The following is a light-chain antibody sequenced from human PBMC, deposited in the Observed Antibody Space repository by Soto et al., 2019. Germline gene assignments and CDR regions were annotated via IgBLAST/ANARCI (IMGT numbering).Light chain of an antibody. J-gene: IGLJ3*02. Sequence: QSVLTQPASVSGSPGQSITISCTGTSSDVGSYNLVSWYQQHPGKAPKLMIYEGSKRPSGVSNRFSGSKSGNTASLTISGLQXEDEADYYCCSYAGSSTWVFGGGTKLTVL. CDR1: SSDVGSYNL. CDR2: EGS. CDR3: CSYAGSSTWV. V-gene: IGLV2-23*01.